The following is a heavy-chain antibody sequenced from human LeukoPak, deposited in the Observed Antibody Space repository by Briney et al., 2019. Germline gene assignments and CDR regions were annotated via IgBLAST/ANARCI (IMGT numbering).Heavy chain of an antibody. D-gene: IGHD6-13*01. CDR1: GFTFSSYA. J-gene: IGHJ4*02. CDR2: ISYDGSNK. CDR3: ARVPEAIAAAENFDY. Sequence: PGGSLRLSCAASGFTFSSYAMHWVRQAPGKGLEWVAVISYDGSNKYYADSVKGRFTISRDNSKNTLYLQMNSLRAEDTAVYYCARVPEAIAAAENFDYWGQGTLVTVSS. V-gene: IGHV3-30-3*01.